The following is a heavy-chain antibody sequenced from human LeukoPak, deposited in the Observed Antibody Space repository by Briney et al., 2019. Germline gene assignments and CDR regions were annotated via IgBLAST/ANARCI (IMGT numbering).Heavy chain of an antibody. V-gene: IGHV3-43*01. J-gene: IGHJ4*02. Sequence: GGSLRLSCAASGFTFDDYTMHWVRQSPGKGPEWVSLFSWDGGTTYYADSVKGRFTISRDNSKNSLYLQMDSLRVEDTAFYYCAKDRAMVRGVIHDYWGQGTLVTVSS. D-gene: IGHD3-10*01. CDR2: FSWDGGTT. CDR3: AKDRAMVRGVIHDY. CDR1: GFTFDDYT.